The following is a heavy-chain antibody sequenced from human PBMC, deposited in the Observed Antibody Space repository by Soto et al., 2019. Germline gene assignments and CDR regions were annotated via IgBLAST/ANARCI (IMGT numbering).Heavy chain of an antibody. D-gene: IGHD6-6*01. CDR2: IWYDGSNK. V-gene: IGHV3-33*01. J-gene: IGHJ4*02. CDR3: ARDGVTISARPRGMLGY. CDR1: GFTFSSYG. Sequence: GGSLRLSCAASGFTFSSYGMNWVRQAPGKGLEWVAVIWYDGSNKYYADSVKGRFTISRDNSKNTLYLQMNSLRAEDTAVYYCARDGVTISARPRGMLGYWGQGTLVTVSS.